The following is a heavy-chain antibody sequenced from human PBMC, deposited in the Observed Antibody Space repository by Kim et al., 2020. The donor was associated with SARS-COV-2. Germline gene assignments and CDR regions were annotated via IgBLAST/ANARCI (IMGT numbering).Heavy chain of an antibody. V-gene: IGHV3-73*01. Sequence: AASVKGRFTISRDDSKNTAYLQMNSLKTEDTAVYYCTRLRLGELFDWFDPWGQGTLVTVSS. D-gene: IGHD3-16*01. CDR3: TRLRLGELFDWFDP. J-gene: IGHJ5*02.